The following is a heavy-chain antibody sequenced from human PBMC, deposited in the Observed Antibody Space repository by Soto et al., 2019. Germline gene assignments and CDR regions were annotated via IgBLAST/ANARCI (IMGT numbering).Heavy chain of an antibody. CDR1: WGTIVDRNCY. D-gene: IGHD3-22*01. CDR3: ASDRFDYCITSGYWRFDS. CDR2: ISYCEST. J-gene: IGHJ5*01. Sequence: LCLTKTVLWGTIVDRNCYRICIRQPPGKGVEGMGNISYCESTQYNLSLKSRITISVDTSKTQFSLYLSFVTAADTAVYYCASDRFDYCITSGYWRFDSWGQGTLVTVSS. V-gene: IGHV4-30-4*08.